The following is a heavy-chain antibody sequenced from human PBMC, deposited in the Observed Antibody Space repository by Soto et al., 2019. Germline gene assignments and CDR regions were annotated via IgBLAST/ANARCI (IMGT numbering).Heavy chain of an antibody. CDR1: GGTFSNYA. J-gene: IGHJ2*01. D-gene: IGHD6-19*01. CDR2: IIPIFGTA. CDR3: AQTLGLAVAGPGRFDL. Sequence: QVQLVQSGTEVKKPGSSVKVSCKASGGTFSNYAISWVRQAPGQGLEWMGGIIPIFGTANYAQKFQGRVTITADESTSTAYMELSSRRSEDTAVYYCAQTLGLAVAGPGRFDLWGRGTLVTVSS. V-gene: IGHV1-69*12.